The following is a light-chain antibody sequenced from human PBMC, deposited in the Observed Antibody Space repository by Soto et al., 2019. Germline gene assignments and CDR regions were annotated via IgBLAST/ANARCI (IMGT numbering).Light chain of an antibody. CDR3: RQQTSYLT. CDR1: QGSRND. Sequence: DIQMTQSPSSLSASVGDRVTITCRASQGSRNDLGCYQQNPGPAPQRLIYAASSLQGGVPSRFSGSGSGTEFTLTLSSLQSEDCATSYFRQQTSYLTFGQGKRLEI. CDR2: AAS. V-gene: IGKV1-17*01. J-gene: IGKJ5*01.